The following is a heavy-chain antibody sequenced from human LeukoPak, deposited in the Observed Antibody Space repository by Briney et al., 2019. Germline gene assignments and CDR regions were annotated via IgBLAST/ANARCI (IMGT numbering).Heavy chain of an antibody. CDR3: ARVYYDILDYMDV. CDR2: ISSSSSYI. V-gene: IGHV3-21*01. CDR1: GFTFSSYS. D-gene: IGHD3-9*01. J-gene: IGHJ6*03. Sequence: KAGGSLRLSCAASGFTFSSYSMNWVRQAPGKGLEWVSSISSSSSYIYYADSVKGRFTISRDNAKNSLYLQMSSLRAEDTAVYYCARVYYDILDYMDVWGKGTTVTVSS.